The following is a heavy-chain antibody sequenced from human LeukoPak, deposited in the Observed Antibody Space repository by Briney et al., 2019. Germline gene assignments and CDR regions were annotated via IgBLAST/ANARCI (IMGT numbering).Heavy chain of an antibody. CDR2: INTNTGNP. CDR3: ARLITMVRGVILNWFDP. J-gene: IGHJ5*02. Sequence: GASVKVSCKASGYTFTSYAMNWVRQAPRQGLEWMGWINTNTGNPTYAQGFTGRFVFSLDTSVSTAYLQISSLKAEDTAVYYCARLITMVRGVILNWFDPWGQGTLVTVSS. D-gene: IGHD3-10*01. V-gene: IGHV7-4-1*02. CDR1: GYTFTSYA.